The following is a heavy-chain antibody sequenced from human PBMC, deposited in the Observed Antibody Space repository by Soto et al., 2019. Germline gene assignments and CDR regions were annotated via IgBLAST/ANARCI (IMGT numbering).Heavy chain of an antibody. V-gene: IGHV3-74*01. J-gene: IGHJ4*02. Sequence: GGSLRLSCAASGFTFSSYWMQWVRQAPGKGLVWVSRINSEGTTTFYADSVKGRFTISRDNAKNTLYLQMNSLRAEDTAVYYCGRAPGGTGIADHWGQGTLVTVSS. D-gene: IGHD7-27*01. CDR1: GFTFSSYW. CDR3: GRAPGGTGIADH. CDR2: INSEGTTT.